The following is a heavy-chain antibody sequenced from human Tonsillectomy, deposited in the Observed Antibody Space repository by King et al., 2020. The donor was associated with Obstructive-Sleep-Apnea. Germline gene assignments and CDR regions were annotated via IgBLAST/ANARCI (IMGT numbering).Heavy chain of an antibody. CDR2: ISVDGKST. J-gene: IGHJ4*02. D-gene: IGHD6-19*01. Sequence: VQLVESVGGLVQPVGSLRLSCAASGFTFSSYAMSWVRQAPGKGLEWVSTISVDGKSTYYVDSAKGRSTISRDNSKNTLYLQMNSLRAEDTAVYYCAKDRSGWTPFDYWGQGTLVTVSS. V-gene: IGHV3-23*04. CDR1: GFTFSSYA. CDR3: AKDRSGWTPFDY.